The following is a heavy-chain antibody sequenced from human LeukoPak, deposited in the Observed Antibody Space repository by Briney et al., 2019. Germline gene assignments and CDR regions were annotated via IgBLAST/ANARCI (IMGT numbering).Heavy chain of an antibody. CDR2: ISSSSSPI. Sequence: GGSQRLSCAASGFTFSSYSMNWVRQAPGKGLEWVSYISSSSSPIYYADSVKGRFTISRDNAKNSLYLQMNGLRDEDTAVYYCAGDWGNSGYITDYWGQGTLVTVSS. CDR1: GFTFSSYS. CDR3: AGDWGNSGYITDY. J-gene: IGHJ4*02. V-gene: IGHV3-48*02. D-gene: IGHD5-12*01.